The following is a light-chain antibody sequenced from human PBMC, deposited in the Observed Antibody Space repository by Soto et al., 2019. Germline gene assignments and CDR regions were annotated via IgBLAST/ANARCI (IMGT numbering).Light chain of an antibody. CDR1: QRISSR. V-gene: IGKV1-5*03. CDR2: KAS. J-gene: IGKJ1*01. Sequence: DIQMTQSPSSLSASVGDRATITWRASQRISSRLAWYQQKPGKAPKLLIYKASSLESGVPSRFSGSGSGTEFTLTISSLQPDDFATYYCQQYNSYPWTFGQGTKVEIK. CDR3: QQYNSYPWT.